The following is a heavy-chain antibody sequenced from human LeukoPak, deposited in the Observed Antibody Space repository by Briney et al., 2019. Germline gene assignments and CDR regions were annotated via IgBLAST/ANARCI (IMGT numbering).Heavy chain of an antibody. CDR2: IIPILGIA. Sequence: ASVKVSCKASGGTLSSYAISWVRQAPGQGLEWMGRIIPILGIANYAQKFQGRVTITADKSTSTAYMELSSLRSEDTAVYYCARDGLCSGGSCELAGNWFDPWGQGTLVTVSS. J-gene: IGHJ5*02. V-gene: IGHV1-69*04. CDR1: GGTLSSYA. CDR3: ARDGLCSGGSCELAGNWFDP. D-gene: IGHD2-15*01.